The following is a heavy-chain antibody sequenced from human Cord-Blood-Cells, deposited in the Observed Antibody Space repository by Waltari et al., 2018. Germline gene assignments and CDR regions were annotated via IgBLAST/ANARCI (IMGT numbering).Heavy chain of an antibody. Sequence: QVQLVESGGGVVQPGRSLRLSCAASGFTFSSYAMHWVRQAPGKGLEWVAVISYDGSNKYYADSVKGRFTISRDNSKNTLYLQMNSLRAEDTAVYYCAREVYYDFWSGYYYYYYGMDVWGQGTTVTVSS. V-gene: IGHV3-30-3*01. CDR2: ISYDGSNK. J-gene: IGHJ6*02. CDR1: GFTFSSYA. CDR3: AREVYYDFWSGYYYYYYGMDV. D-gene: IGHD3-3*01.